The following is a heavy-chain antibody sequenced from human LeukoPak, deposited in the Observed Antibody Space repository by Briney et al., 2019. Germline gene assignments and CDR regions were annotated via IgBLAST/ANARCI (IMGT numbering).Heavy chain of an antibody. J-gene: IGHJ4*02. CDR3: ARDFHYYDSSGLPGY. CDR2: ISTSVTII. V-gene: IGHV3-11*04. Sequence: GSLRLSFAASGFTFSDYYMSWIRQAPGQGLEWVSYISTSVTIIYYADSVKGRFTISRDNAKNSLYLQMNSLRAEDTAVYYCARDFHYYDSSGLPGYWGQGTLVTVSS. D-gene: IGHD3-22*01. CDR1: GFTFSDYY.